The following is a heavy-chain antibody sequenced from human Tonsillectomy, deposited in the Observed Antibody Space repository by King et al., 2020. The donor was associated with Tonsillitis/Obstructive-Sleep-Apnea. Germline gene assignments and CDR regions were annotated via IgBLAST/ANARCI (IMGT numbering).Heavy chain of an antibody. CDR1: GYSISNYW. CDR3: ARLPTGFPNWFDP. V-gene: IGHV5-51*01. Sequence: GQLVQSGAEVKKPGESLKISCTGFGYSISNYWIAWVRQMPGKGLYWMGNSHPTDSVTIYNPSFQGQVTISADKSINTAYLQWSSLKASDSAMYYCARLPTGFPNWFDPWGQGTLITVSS. CDR2: SHPTDSVT. J-gene: IGHJ5*02. D-gene: IGHD2-8*02.